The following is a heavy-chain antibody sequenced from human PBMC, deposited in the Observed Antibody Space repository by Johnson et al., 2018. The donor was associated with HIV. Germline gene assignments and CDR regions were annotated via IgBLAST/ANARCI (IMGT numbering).Heavy chain of an antibody. V-gene: IGHV3-66*01. D-gene: IGHD3-10*01. CDR3: ARGLLWFGELLEAFDI. CDR1: GFTFSSYA. J-gene: IGHJ3*02. CDR2: IYSGGST. Sequence: VQLVESGGGLVQPGGSLRLSCAASGFTFSSYAMHWVRQAPGKGLEWVSVIYSGGSTFYADSVKGRFTISRDNSKNTLYLQMNSLRTEDTAVYYCARGLLWFGELLEAFDIWGQGTMVTVSS.